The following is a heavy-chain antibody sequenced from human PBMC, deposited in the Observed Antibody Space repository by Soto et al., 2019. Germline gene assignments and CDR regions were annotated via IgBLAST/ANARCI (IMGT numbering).Heavy chain of an antibody. Sequence: QVQLVESGGGVVQPGRSLRLSCAASGFTFSSYAMHWVRQAPGKGLEWVAVISYDGSNKYYADSVKGRFTISRDNSKNTLYLQMNSLRAEDTAVYYCARDLYYYGSGTIYPLDYCAHGTLVTVSS. V-gene: IGHV3-30-3*01. CDR1: GFTFSSYA. D-gene: IGHD3-10*01. CDR2: ISYDGSNK. J-gene: IGHJ4*01. CDR3: ARDLYYYGSGTIYPLDY.